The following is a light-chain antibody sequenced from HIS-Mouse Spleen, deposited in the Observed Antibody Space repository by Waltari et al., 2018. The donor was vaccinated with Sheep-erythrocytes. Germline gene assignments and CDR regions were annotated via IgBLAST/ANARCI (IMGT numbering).Light chain of an antibody. V-gene: IGLV3-1*01. Sequence: SYELTQPPSVSVSPGQTASITCSGDKLGDKYACWYQQQPGQSPVLVIYQDSKRPSGVPERFSGSNSGNTATLTISGTQAMDEADDYCQAWDSSTAVFGGGTKLTVL. CDR1: KLGDKY. J-gene: IGLJ2*01. CDR2: QDS. CDR3: QAWDSSTAV.